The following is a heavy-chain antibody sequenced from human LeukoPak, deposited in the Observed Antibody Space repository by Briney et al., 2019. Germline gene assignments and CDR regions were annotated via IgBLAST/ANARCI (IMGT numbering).Heavy chain of an antibody. CDR3: ARDRGYDYDRSGYFNY. D-gene: IGHD3-22*01. CDR2: IIPIFGTP. Sequence: ASVKVSCKASGGTFSSYTIYWVRQAPGQGLEWMGEIIPIFGTPNYAQKFQGRVTITADESTSTGYMELSSLRFEDTAVYYCARDRGYDYDRSGYFNYWGQGTLVTVSS. J-gene: IGHJ4*02. CDR1: GGTFSSYT. V-gene: IGHV1-69*13.